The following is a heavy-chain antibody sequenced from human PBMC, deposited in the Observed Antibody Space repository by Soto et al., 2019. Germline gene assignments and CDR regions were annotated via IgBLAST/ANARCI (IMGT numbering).Heavy chain of an antibody. J-gene: IGHJ6*02. Sequence: SETLSLTCAVYGESFSNHYWTWIRQSPGKGLEWVGEINYSGSTRYNWSLGSRVTISVDTSKNQFSLMVTSVTAEDTAVYYCARGVVYRDVGLAYGMDVWGQGTTVTVS. CDR2: INYSGST. D-gene: IGHD3-22*01. V-gene: IGHV4-34*01. CDR3: ARGVVYRDVGLAYGMDV. CDR1: GESFSNHY.